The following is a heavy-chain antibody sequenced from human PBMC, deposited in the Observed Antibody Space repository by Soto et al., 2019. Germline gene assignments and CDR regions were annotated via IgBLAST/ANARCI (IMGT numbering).Heavy chain of an antibody. J-gene: IGHJ5*02. CDR1: CSSTSSSTYY. V-gene: IGHV4-39*01. CDR2: FSPTTYN. D-gene: IGHD3-10*01. Sequence: SQTRSLTCTAGCSSTSSSTYYWGWIRRSRGKGLGWLGAFSPTTYNDYNPSLRVRMTIAVDTSKNQFSLKRSTLDAADADVYYCARPLLVRGVIEWFDPWGQGMLVTVSS. CDR3: ARPLLVRGVIEWFDP.